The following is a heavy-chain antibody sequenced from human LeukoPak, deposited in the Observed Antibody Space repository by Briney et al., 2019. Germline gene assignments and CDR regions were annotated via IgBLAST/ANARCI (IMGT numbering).Heavy chain of an antibody. D-gene: IGHD5-12*01. CDR1: GYIFTGQD. CDR2: INPNTGGT. J-gene: IGHJ4*02. V-gene: IGHV1-2*02. Sequence: GASVKVSCKASGYIFTGQDMHWVRQAPGQGLEWMGWINPNTGGTHYAQRFQGRVTMTRDTSISTAYMELSRLRSDDTAVYYCARESWGYSGYDTIFDYWGQGTLVTVSS. CDR3: ARESWGYSGYDTIFDY.